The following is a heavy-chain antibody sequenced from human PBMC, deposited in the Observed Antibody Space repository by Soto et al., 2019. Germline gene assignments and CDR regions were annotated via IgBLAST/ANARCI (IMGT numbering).Heavy chain of an antibody. V-gene: IGHV1-69*01. CDR1: GGTFSSYA. J-gene: IGHJ6*02. Sequence: QVQLVQSGAEVKKPGSSVKVSCKASGGTFSSYAISWVRQAPGQGLEWMGGIIPIFGTANYAQKFQGRVTITADESTSTAYMELSSLRSEDTAVYYCARGIIVVPAAEVRVYYGMDVWGQGTTVTVSS. CDR3: ARGIIVVPAAEVRVYYGMDV. CDR2: IIPIFGTA. D-gene: IGHD2-2*01.